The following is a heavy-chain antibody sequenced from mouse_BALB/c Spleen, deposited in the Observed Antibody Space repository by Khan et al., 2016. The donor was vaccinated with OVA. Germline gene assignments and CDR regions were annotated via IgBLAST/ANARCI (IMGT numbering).Heavy chain of an antibody. Sequence: QVQLKESGPGLVQPSQSLSITCTVSGFSLTTYGVHWVRQSPGKGLEWLGVIWSGGSTDYNAAFISRLSISKDNSKSQVFFKMNSLQANDTAIYYCARNYGYGEGLAYWGQGTLVTVSA. CDR1: GFSLTTYG. CDR3: ARNYGYGEGLAY. D-gene: IGHD2-2*01. CDR2: IWSGGST. J-gene: IGHJ3*01. V-gene: IGHV2-2*02.